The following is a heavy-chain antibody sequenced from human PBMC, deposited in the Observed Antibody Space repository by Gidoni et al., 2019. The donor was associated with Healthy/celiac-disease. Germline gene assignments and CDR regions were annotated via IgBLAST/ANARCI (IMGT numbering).Heavy chain of an antibody. CDR3: AKESRAGTPGYFQH. Sequence: QVQLVESGGGVVQPGRSLRLSCAASGFTFSSYGMHWVRQAPGKGLEWVAVISYDGSNKYYADSVKGRFTISRDNSKNTLYLQMNSLRAEDTAVYYCAKESRAGTPGYFQHWGQGTLVTVSS. V-gene: IGHV3-30*18. CDR2: ISYDGSNK. CDR1: GFTFSSYG. J-gene: IGHJ1*01. D-gene: IGHD1-1*01.